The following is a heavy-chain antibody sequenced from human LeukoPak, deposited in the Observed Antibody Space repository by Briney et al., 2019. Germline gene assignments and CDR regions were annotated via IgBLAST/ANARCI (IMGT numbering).Heavy chain of an antibody. V-gene: IGHV4-34*01. D-gene: IGHD3-10*01. J-gene: IGHJ6*04. Sequence: PSETLSLTCAVYGGCFSGCYWSWIRQPPGKGLEGMGEINHSGSTNYNPSLKSRVTISVDTSKNQFSLKLSSVTAADTAVYYCARARTMVRGVIIKPYYGMDVWGKGTTVTVSS. CDR3: ARARTMVRGVIIKPYYGMDV. CDR2: INHSGST. CDR1: GGCFSGCY.